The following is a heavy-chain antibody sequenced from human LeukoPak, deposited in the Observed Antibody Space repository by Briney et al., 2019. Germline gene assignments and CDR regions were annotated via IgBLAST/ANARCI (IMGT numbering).Heavy chain of an antibody. V-gene: IGHV1-2*06. CDR1: GYTFTGYY. D-gene: IGHD2-2*01. CDR3: AIVYCSSTSCSFDF. J-gene: IGHJ4*02. CDR2: INPNNGGT. Sequence: ASXKVSCKASGYTFTGYYMDLVRQARRQGLEWMGRINPNNGGTNYAQKFQGRVTMTTDTSISTTYMELSRLRSDDTAVYYCAIVYCSSTSCSFDFWGQGTLVTVSS.